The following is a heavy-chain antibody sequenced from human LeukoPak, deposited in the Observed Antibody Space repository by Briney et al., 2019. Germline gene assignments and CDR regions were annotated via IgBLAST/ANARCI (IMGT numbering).Heavy chain of an antibody. D-gene: IGHD2-21*02. CDR1: GGSISSYY. V-gene: IGHV4-59*01. CDR3: ARGVVVVTADYFDY. Sequence: PSETLSLTCTVSGGSISSYYWSWIRQPPGKGLEWIGYIYYSGSTNYNPSLKSRVTISVDTSQNQFSLKLSSVTAADTAVYYCARGVVVVTADYFDYWGQGTLVTVSS. CDR2: IYYSGST. J-gene: IGHJ4*02.